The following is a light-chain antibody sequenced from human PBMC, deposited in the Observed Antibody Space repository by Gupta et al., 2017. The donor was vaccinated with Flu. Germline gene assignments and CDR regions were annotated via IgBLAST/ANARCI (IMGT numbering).Light chain of an antibody. CDR3: RVWDTSSDHVV. V-gene: IGLV3-21*02. CDR1: NVGSKS. CDR2: DDS. J-gene: IGLJ2*01. Sequence: SYLLPQAPSGSVAPGQTARITCGGTNVGSKSVHWYQQKPGQDPILVVYDDSDRPSGLPERCSGCKSGNKATPTISRVEAGEEADDYCRVWDTSSDHVVFGGGTKLTVL.